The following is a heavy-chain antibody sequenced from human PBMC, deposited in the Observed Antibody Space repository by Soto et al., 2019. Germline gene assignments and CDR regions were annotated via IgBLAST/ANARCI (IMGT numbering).Heavy chain of an antibody. CDR1: GYTFTSYG. D-gene: IGHD3-22*01. Sequence: ASVKVSCKASGYTFTSYGISWVRQAPGQGLEWMGWISAYNGNTNYAQKLQGRVTMTTDTSTSTAYMELRSLRSDDTAVYYCARDATTAYSYDSSGPSAFDIWGQGTMVTVSS. V-gene: IGHV1-18*04. J-gene: IGHJ3*02. CDR3: ARDATTAYSYDSSGPSAFDI. CDR2: ISAYNGNT.